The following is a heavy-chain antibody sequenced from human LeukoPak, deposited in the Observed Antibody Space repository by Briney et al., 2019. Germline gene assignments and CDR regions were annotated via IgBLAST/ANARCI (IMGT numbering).Heavy chain of an antibody. CDR2: IYSSGST. CDR3: ARGISSSWSQVLYYMDA. V-gene: IGHV4-61*02. CDR1: SGSISSGTYY. Sequence: SETLSLTCTVSSGSISSGTYYWSWIRQPAGKGLEWIGRIYSSGSTNYNPSLKSRVTMSVDTSKNQVSLKLRYVSAADTAVYYCARGISSSWSQVLYYMDAWGKGTTVTISS. D-gene: IGHD6-13*01. J-gene: IGHJ6*03.